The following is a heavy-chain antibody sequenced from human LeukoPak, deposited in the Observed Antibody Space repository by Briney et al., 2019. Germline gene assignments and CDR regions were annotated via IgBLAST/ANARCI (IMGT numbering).Heavy chain of an antibody. Sequence: GGSLRLSCAASGFTFDDYTMHWVRHAPGKGLEWVSLISWDGGSTYYADSVKGRFTISRDNAKNSLFLQMNSLRAEDTAVYYCARDFRAYHYDTSGYCFDYWGQGTLVTVSS. CDR3: ARDFRAYHYDTSGYCFDY. CDR1: GFTFDDYT. V-gene: IGHV3-43*01. J-gene: IGHJ4*02. CDR2: ISWDGGST. D-gene: IGHD3-22*01.